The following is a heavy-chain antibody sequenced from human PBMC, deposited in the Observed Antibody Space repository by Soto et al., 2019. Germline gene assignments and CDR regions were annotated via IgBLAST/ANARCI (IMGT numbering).Heavy chain of an antibody. Sequence: GASVKVSCKASGGTFSSYTISWVRQAPGQRLEWMGRIIPIHGITNYAQKFQGRVTITTDKSTSTAYMELSSLRSEDTAVYYCAKSLRGLHAFDIWGQGTMVTVSS. J-gene: IGHJ3*02. D-gene: IGHD3-16*01. CDR3: AKSLRGLHAFDI. V-gene: IGHV1-69*02. CDR2: IIPIHGIT. CDR1: GGTFSSYT.